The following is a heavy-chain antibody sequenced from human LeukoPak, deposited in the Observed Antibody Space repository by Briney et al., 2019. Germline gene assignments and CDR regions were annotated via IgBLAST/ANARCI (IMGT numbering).Heavy chain of an antibody. Sequence: SETLSLTCAVYGGSFSGYYWSWIRQPPGKGLEWIGEINHSGSTNYNPSLKSRVTISVDTSKNQFSLKLSSVTAADTAVYYCARATGIAAAGTFDYVDYWGQGTLVTVSS. CDR2: INHSGST. CDR1: GGSFSGYY. J-gene: IGHJ4*02. CDR3: ARATGIAAAGTFDYVDY. V-gene: IGHV4-34*01. D-gene: IGHD6-13*01.